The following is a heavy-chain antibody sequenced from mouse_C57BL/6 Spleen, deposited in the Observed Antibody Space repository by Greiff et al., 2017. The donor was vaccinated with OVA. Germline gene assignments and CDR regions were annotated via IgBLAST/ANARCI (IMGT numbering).Heavy chain of an antibody. CDR2: IDPSDSYT. V-gene: IGHV1-69*01. J-gene: IGHJ2*01. Sequence: VQLQQPGAELVMPGASVKLSCKASGYTFTSYWMHWVKQRPGQGLEWIGEIDPSDSYTNYNQKFKGKSTLTVDKSSSTAYMQLSSLTSEDSAVYYCARRDYGTNFDYWGQGTTLTVSS. CDR1: GYTFTSYW. CDR3: ARRDYGTNFDY. D-gene: IGHD2-4*01.